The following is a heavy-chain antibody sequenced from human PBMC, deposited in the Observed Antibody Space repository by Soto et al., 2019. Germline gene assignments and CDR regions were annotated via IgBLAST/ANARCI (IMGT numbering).Heavy chain of an antibody. V-gene: IGHV3-7*03. Sequence: GGSLRLSCAASGFTFSSYWMSWVRQAPGKGLEWVANIKQDGSEKYYVDSVKGRFTISRDNAKNSLYLQMNSLRAEDTAVYYCARALGVGATNRTDYYYYYYMDVWGKGTTVTVSS. CDR3: ARALGVGATNRTDYYYYYYMDV. CDR1: GFTFSSYW. D-gene: IGHD1-26*01. CDR2: IKQDGSEK. J-gene: IGHJ6*03.